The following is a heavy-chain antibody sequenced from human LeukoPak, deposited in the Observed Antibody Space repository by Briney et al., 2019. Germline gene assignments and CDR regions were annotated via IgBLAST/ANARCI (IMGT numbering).Heavy chain of an antibody. CDR1: GGSISSYY. CDR3: ARDSGTTGEVKFDP. V-gene: IGHV4-4*07. Sequence: SETLSLTCTVSGGSISSYYWSWIRQPAGKGLEWIGRIYSSGSTDYNPSLKSRVTMSVDTSKNKFSLKLSSVTAADTAVYDCARDSGTTGEVKFDPWGQGTLVTVSS. CDR2: IYSSGST. J-gene: IGHJ5*02. D-gene: IGHD3-10*01.